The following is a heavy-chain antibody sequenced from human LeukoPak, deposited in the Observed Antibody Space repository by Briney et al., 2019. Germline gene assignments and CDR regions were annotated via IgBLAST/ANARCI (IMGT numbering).Heavy chain of an antibody. J-gene: IGHJ4*02. CDR3: ARDSGEVDCSSTSCYLDGDY. CDR1: GFTFSDYY. D-gene: IGHD2-2*01. Sequence: GGSLRLSCAASGFTFSDYYMSWIRQAPGKGLEWVSYISSSGSTIYYADSVKGRFTISRDNAKNSLYLQMNSLRAEDTAVYYCARDSGEVDCSSTSCYLDGDYWGQGTLSPSPQ. V-gene: IGHV3-11*01. CDR2: ISSSGSTI.